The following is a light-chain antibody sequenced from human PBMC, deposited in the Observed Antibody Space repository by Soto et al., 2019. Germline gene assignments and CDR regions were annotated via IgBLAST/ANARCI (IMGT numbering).Light chain of an antibody. J-gene: IGKJ4*01. CDR1: QSISSW. Sequence: DIQMTQSPSTLSASVGDRVAITCRGSQSISSWLACYQQKPGKAPKLLIYKASSLESGVPSRFSGSGSGKEFTLTISSLQPDDFATYDYQQYYSYPLTFGGGTKVEIK. CDR2: KAS. V-gene: IGKV1-5*03. CDR3: QQYYSYPLT.